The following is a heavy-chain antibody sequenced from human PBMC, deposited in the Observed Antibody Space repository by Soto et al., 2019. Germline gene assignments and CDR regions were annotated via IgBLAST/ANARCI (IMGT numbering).Heavy chain of an antibody. D-gene: IGHD3-22*01. CDR2: IDWDDDK. J-gene: IGHJ3*02. V-gene: IGHV2-70*01. CDR3: ARIRAYYYDSSGFDAFDI. Sequence: SGPTLVNPTQTLTLTCTFSGFSLSTSGMCVSWIRQPPGKALEWLALIDWDDDKYYSTSLKTRLTISKDTSKNQVVLTMTNMDPVDTATYYCARIRAYYYDSSGFDAFDIWGQGTMVTV. CDR1: GFSLSTSGMC.